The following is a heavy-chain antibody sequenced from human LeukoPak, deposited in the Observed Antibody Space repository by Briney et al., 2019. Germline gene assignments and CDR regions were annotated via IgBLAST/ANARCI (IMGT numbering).Heavy chain of an antibody. J-gene: IGHJ4*02. CDR1: GFTFSNYW. V-gene: IGHV3-7*01. Sequence: GGSLRLSCAASGFTFSNYWMTWFRQAPGKGLEWVANIKQDGSRRYYVDSVKGRFTISRDNAKNSLYLQMNNLRAEDTAVYYCARDSKIAMVRGVMDYWGQGTLVTVSS. CDR3: ARDSKIAMVRGVMDY. CDR2: IKQDGSRR. D-gene: IGHD3-10*01.